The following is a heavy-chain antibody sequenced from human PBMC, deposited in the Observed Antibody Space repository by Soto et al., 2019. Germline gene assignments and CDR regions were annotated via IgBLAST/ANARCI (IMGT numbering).Heavy chain of an antibody. Sequence: GGSLRLSCAASRFTFSDYGMHWVRQAPGKGLEWVAGISHGATRKSYSDSVKGRFIISRDNSKKMLYLQLNSLRREDTAVYYCAKDWVGGSIMYQLDYWGRGTLVTVSS. CDR1: RFTFSDYG. J-gene: IGHJ4*01. CDR2: ISHGATRK. V-gene: IGHV3-30*18. CDR3: AKDWVGGSIMYQLDY. D-gene: IGHD1-1*01.